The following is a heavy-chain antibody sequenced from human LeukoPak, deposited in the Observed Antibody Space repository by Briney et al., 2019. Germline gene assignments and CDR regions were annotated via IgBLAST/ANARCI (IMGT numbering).Heavy chain of an antibody. Sequence: GGSLRLSCAASGFTFSSYEMNWVRQAPGKGLEWVSYISSSGSTIYYADSVKGRFTISRDNAKNSLYLQMNSLRAEDTAVYYCAREIEGIAAAGSYFDYWGQGTLVTVSS. CDR1: GFTFSSYE. D-gene: IGHD6-13*01. CDR2: ISSSGSTI. J-gene: IGHJ4*02. CDR3: AREIEGIAAAGSYFDY. V-gene: IGHV3-48*03.